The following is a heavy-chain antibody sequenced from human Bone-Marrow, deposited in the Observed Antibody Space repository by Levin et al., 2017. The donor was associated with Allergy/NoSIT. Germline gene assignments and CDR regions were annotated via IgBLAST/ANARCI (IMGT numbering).Heavy chain of an antibody. Sequence: GGSLRLSCAGSGFTFSRFGMNWVRQAPGKGLDWVAGITGSGGSTFYADFVKGRFTISRDNSKNTVYLQMDSLRVEDTAVYYCAGGPSRGYWGQGTLVTVSS. V-gene: IGHV3-23*01. CDR1: GFTFSRFG. J-gene: IGHJ4*02. CDR3: AGGPSRGY. D-gene: IGHD3-16*01. CDR2: ITGSGGST.